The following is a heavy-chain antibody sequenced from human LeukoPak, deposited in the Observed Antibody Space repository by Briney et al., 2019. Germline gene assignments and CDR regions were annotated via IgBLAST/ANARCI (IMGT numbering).Heavy chain of an antibody. Sequence: PSETLSLTCTVSGGSISSSSYYWGWIRQPPGKGLEWIGEINHSGSTNYNPPLKSRVTISVDTSKNQFSLKLSSVTAADTAVYYCARVYGDYEGFDYWGQGTLVTVSS. D-gene: IGHD4-17*01. CDR1: GGSISSSSYY. CDR3: ARVYGDYEGFDY. CDR2: INHSGST. J-gene: IGHJ4*02. V-gene: IGHV4-39*07.